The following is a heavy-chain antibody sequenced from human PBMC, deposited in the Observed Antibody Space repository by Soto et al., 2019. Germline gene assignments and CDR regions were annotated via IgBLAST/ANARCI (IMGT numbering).Heavy chain of an antibody. CDR1: GDSVSSSTYY. CDR3: ASSSGYSVYGPLDS. V-gene: IGHV4-31*03. J-gene: IGHJ4*02. D-gene: IGHD3-22*01. CDR2: KYYSGTT. Sequence: SETLSLTCSVSGDSVSSSTYYWSWIRQYPGEGLEWIGYKYYSGTTHYNPYLKSRITISVDTSKNQVSLKLRSVTAADTAIYYCASSSGYSVYGPLDSWGQGTLVTVSS.